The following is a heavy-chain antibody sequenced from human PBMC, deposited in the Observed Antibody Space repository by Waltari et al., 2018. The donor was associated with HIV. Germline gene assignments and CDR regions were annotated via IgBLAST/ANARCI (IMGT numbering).Heavy chain of an antibody. CDR1: GFPFNTHS. CDR3: ARGYFENSGRVLRY. D-gene: IGHD3-22*01. V-gene: IGHV3-21*01. J-gene: IGHJ4*02. CDR2: ISGSSDKI. Sequence: EVQLVESGGGLVKPGGSLRLSCAAPGFPFNTHSMNWVRQAPGKGLEWVSSISGSSDKIYYADSVKGRFTISRDNAKNSLYLQMDNLRAGDTAVYYCARGYFENSGRVLRYWGQGTRVTVSS.